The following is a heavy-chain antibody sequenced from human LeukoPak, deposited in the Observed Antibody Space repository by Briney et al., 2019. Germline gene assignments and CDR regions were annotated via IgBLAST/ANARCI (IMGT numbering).Heavy chain of an antibody. CDR1: GYTFIGYY. CDR2: INPTSGGT. D-gene: IGHD5/OR15-5a*01. CDR3: ARLVGLSTTASY. J-gene: IGHJ4*02. V-gene: IGHV1-2*02. Sequence: ASVKVSCKASGYTFIGYYLHWVRQAPGQGLEWMGWINPTSGGTNYAQKFQDRVTMTRDTSINTGYMELSRLTSDDTAVYYCARLVGLSTTASYWGQGTLVIVSS.